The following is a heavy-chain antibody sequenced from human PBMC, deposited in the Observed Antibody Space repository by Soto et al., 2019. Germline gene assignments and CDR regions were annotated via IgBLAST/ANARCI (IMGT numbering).Heavy chain of an antibody. V-gene: IGHV3-23*01. CDR1: GFTFSSYG. Sequence: EVQLLESGGDLAQPGGSLTLSCAASGFTFSSYGMTWVRQAPGKGLEWVSGISGSGSDTFYADAVKGRFAISRDNSKNTLYLQMNSLRGKDTAVYYCAKVGYALTTEVVIRNFDYWGQGTLVTVSS. J-gene: IGHJ4*02. D-gene: IGHD3-22*01. CDR2: ISGSGSDT. CDR3: AKVGYALTTEVVIRNFDY.